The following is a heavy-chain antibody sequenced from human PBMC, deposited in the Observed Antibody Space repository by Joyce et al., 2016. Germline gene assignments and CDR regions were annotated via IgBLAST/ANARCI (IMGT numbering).Heavy chain of an antibody. CDR2: IEYSGST. J-gene: IGHJ4*02. V-gene: IGHV4-59*01. Sequence: QVQLQESGPGLVKPSETLSLTCTVSGGSITGFYWSWIRQPPGKGLEWIGYIEYSGSTNYHPSLKSRVTISEDTSKNQFSLKLTSVTAADTAVYFCAREIDYYDSSGYYPGHFFDYWGQGNLVTVSS. CDR3: AREIDYYDSSGYYPGHFFDY. D-gene: IGHD3-22*01. CDR1: GGSITGFY.